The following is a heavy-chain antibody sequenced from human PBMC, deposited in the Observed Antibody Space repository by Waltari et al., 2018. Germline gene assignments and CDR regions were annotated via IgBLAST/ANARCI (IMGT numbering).Heavy chain of an antibody. Sequence: EVQLVESGGGLVQPGGSLRLSCAASGFTFGSYEMNWVRQAPGKGLEWVSYISSSGSTIYYADSVKGRFTISRDNAKNSLYLQMNSLRAEDTAVYYCASGPIRYKGLGWGQGTLVTVSS. CDR3: ASGPIRYKGLG. CDR2: ISSSGSTI. J-gene: IGHJ4*02. CDR1: GFTFGSYE. V-gene: IGHV3-48*03. D-gene: IGHD1-20*01.